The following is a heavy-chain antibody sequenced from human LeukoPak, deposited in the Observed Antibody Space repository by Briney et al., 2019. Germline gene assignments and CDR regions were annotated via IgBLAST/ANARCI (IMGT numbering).Heavy chain of an antibody. Sequence: ASVKVSCKASGYTFTSYDINWVRQATGQGLERMGWMNPNSGNTGYAQKFQGRVTMTRNTSISTAYMELSSLRSEDTAVYYCASDYYGSGSYYMIAYWGQGTLVTVSS. V-gene: IGHV1-8*01. CDR3: ASDYYGSGSYYMIAY. D-gene: IGHD3-10*01. J-gene: IGHJ4*02. CDR2: MNPNSGNT. CDR1: GYTFTSYD.